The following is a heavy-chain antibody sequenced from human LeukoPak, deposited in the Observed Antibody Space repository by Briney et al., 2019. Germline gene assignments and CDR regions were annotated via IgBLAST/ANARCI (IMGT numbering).Heavy chain of an antibody. V-gene: IGHV3-48*03. D-gene: IGHD1-1*01. CDR1: GFTFNSYE. CDR2: ISSSGSTR. CDR3: AKDHSAGFDY. Sequence: PGGSLRLSCAASGFTFNSYEMNWVRQAPGKGLEWVSYISSSGSTRYYADSVKGRFTISRDNAKNSLDLQMNSLRAEDTAVYYCAKDHSAGFDYWGQGTLVTVSS. J-gene: IGHJ4*02.